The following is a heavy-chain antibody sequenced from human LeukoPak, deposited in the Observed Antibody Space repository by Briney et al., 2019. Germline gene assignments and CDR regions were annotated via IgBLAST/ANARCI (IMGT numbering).Heavy chain of an antibody. V-gene: IGHV4-59*08. D-gene: IGHD2/OR15-2a*01. J-gene: IGHJ6*02. CDR3: ARQAGSPMNKYYYYGMDV. CDR1: GFTFSSYA. CDR2: IYYSGST. Sequence: PGGSLRLSCAASGFTFSSYAMSWIRQPPGKGLEWIGYIYYSGSTNYNPSLKSRVTISVDTSKNQFSLKLSSVTAADTAVYYCARQAGSPMNKYYYYGMDVWGQGTTVTVSS.